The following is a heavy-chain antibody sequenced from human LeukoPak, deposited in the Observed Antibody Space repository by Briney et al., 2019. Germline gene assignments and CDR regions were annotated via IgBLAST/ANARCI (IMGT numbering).Heavy chain of an antibody. V-gene: IGHV3-7*01. Sequence: GGSLRLSCAASGFTSSSYWMCWVRQAPGKGLEWVSNIKQDGSEKYYVDSVKGRFTISRDNTKNSLYLQMNSLRAEDTAVYYCARDLSSSGWRDAFDIWGQGTMVTVSS. D-gene: IGHD6-19*01. CDR3: ARDLSSSGWRDAFDI. J-gene: IGHJ3*02. CDR1: GFTSSSYW. CDR2: IKQDGSEK.